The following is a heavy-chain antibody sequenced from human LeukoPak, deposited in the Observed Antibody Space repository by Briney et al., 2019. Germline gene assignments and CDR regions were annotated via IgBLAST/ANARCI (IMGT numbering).Heavy chain of an antibody. D-gene: IGHD3-22*01. V-gene: IGHV4-30-2*01. Sequence: NPSETLSLTCTVSGGSISSGGYSWSWIRQPPGKGLEWIGYIYHSGSTYYNPSLKSRVTISVDRSKNQFSLKLSSVTAADTAVYYCASLQRGYYDSSGYYSFDYWGQGTLVTVSS. CDR3: ASLQRGYYDSSGYYSFDY. J-gene: IGHJ4*02. CDR1: GGSISSGGYS. CDR2: IYHSGST.